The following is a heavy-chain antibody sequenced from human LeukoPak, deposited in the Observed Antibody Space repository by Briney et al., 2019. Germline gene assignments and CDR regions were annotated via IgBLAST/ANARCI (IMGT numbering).Heavy chain of an antibody. J-gene: IGHJ4*02. Sequence: GRSLRLSCAASGFTLSDYYVNWVRQAPGKGLEWVSYISSTSSTMYYADSVEGRFTISRDNAKNSLYLQMHSLRDEDTAVYYCARESAYAFWYWGQGTLVAVSS. CDR3: ARESAYAFWY. CDR1: GFTLSDYY. D-gene: IGHD3-3*01. CDR2: ISSTSSTM. V-gene: IGHV3-48*02.